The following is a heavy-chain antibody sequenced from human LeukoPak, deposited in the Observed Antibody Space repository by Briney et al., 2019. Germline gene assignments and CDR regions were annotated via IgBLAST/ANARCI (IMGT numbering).Heavy chain of an antibody. Sequence: GGSLRLSCAASGFTFGSYAMHWVRQAPGKGLEWVAIISYDGSNKYYADSVKGRFTISRDNSKNTLYLQMNSLRPEETAVYYCATELREGDSGSQYFQHWGQGTLVTVSS. J-gene: IGHJ1*01. V-gene: IGHV3-30*04. CDR2: ISYDGSNK. CDR1: GFTFGSYA. CDR3: ATELREGDSGSQYFQH. D-gene: IGHD6-19*01.